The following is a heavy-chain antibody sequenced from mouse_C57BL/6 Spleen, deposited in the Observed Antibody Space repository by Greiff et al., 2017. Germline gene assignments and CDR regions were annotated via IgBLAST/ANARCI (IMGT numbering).Heavy chain of an antibody. J-gene: IGHJ4*01. V-gene: IGHV1-79*01. CDR3: TGYYAMDY. D-gene: IGHD4-1*01. CDR2: ISPEYGHT. Sequence: VMLVESGAELVKPGASVKLSCKASGYTFTNYIINWVKEGPGHGLEWIGWISPEYGHTYYNQKFKGKATFTADTSSSTAYMELSSLTSEDSAVYFLTGYYAMDYWGQGTSVTVSS. CDR1: GYTFTNYI.